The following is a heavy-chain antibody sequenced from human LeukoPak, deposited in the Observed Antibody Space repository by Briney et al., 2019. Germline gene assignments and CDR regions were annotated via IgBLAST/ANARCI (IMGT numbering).Heavy chain of an antibody. D-gene: IGHD3-10*02. J-gene: IGHJ6*04. Sequence: GGSLGLSCAASGFTFSRYSMNWVRQAPGKGLEWVSSISSSSSYIYYADSVKGRFTISRDNAKNSLYLQMNSLRAEDTAVYYCAELGITMIGGVWGKGTTVTISS. CDR2: ISSSSSYI. V-gene: IGHV3-21*01. CDR1: GFTFSRYS. CDR3: AELGITMIGGV.